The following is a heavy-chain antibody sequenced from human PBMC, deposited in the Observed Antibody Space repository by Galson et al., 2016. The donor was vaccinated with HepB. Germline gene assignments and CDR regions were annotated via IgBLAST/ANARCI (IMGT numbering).Heavy chain of an antibody. Sequence: SVKVSCKASGFNFRTSAVQWVRQARGQRPEWIGWIVGSGNTNYAQKFQARVNNSRDMSTSTAYMELRSLRSEDTAIYYCAADLMSTGSPFYVFDIWGQGPMVTVSS. CDR2: IVGSGNT. V-gene: IGHV1-58*01. D-gene: IGHD1-1*01. CDR1: GFNFRTSA. CDR3: AADLMSTGSPFYVFDI. J-gene: IGHJ3*02.